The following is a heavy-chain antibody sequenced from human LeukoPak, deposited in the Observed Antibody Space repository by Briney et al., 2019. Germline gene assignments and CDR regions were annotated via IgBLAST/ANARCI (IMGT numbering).Heavy chain of an antibody. Sequence: GGSLRLSCAVSEFMFRRYGVNWVRQAPGKGLEWVASISGGGAGTYFADSVKGRFTISRDNSKNTLYLQMNSLRAEDTAVYYCAKLASSPFFDYWGQGTLVTVSS. CDR2: ISGGGAGT. D-gene: IGHD6-6*01. CDR1: EFMFRRYG. V-gene: IGHV3-23*01. J-gene: IGHJ4*02. CDR3: AKLASSPFFDY.